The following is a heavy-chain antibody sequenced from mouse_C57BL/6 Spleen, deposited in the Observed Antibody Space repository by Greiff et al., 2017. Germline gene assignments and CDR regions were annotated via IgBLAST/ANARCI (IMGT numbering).Heavy chain of an antibody. D-gene: IGHD1-1*01. CDR2: IYPGDGDT. CDR1: GYAFSSYW. V-gene: IGHV1-80*01. CDR3: ARSPDYYGSSYFDY. Sequence: VQLQQSGAELVKPGASVKISCKASGYAFSSYWMNWVKQRPGKGLEWIGQIYPGDGDTNYNGKFKGKATLTADKSSSTAYMQLSSLTSEDSAVYLCARSPDYYGSSYFDYWGQGTTLTVSS. J-gene: IGHJ2*01.